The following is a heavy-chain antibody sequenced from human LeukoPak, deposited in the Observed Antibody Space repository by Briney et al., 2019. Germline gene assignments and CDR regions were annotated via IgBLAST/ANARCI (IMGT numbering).Heavy chain of an antibody. CDR2: ISAYNGNT. V-gene: IGHV1-18*01. CDR3: ARDIVVVPAAGRYYYYGMDV. J-gene: IGHJ6*02. CDR1: GGTFSSYA. D-gene: IGHD2-2*01. Sequence: ASVKVSCKASGGTFSSYAISWVRQAPGQGLEWMGWISAYNGNTNYAQKLQGRVTMTTDTSTSTAYMELRSLRSDDTAVYYCARDIVVVPAAGRYYYYGMDVWGQGTTVTVSS.